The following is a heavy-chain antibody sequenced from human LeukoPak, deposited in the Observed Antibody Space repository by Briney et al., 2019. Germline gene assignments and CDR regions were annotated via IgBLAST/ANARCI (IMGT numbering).Heavy chain of an antibody. CDR2: IYSCGST. D-gene: IGHD6-13*01. J-gene: IGHJ4*02. CDR3: ARDRDSSSWSSRRVGDYFDY. V-gene: IGHV3-66*01. CDR1: GFTFSSYG. Sequence: GGSLRLSCVASGFTFSSYGMSWVRQAPGKGLEWVSVIYSCGSTYYADSVKGRFTISRDNSKNTLYLQMNSLRAEDTAVYYCARDRDSSSWSSRRVGDYFDYWGQGTLVTVSS.